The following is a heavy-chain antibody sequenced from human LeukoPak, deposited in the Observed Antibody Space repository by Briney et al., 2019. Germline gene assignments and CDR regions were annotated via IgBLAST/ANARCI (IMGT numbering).Heavy chain of an antibody. J-gene: IGHJ4*02. D-gene: IGHD5-12*01. CDR3: ARDHLYSGYDFDY. Sequence: GASVKVSCKAFGYTFTSNYMHWVRQAPGQGPEWMGVISPSGGSTTYAQKFQGRVTLTRDMSTSTDYLELSSLRSEDTAVYYCARDHLYSGYDFDYWGQGTLVTVSS. CDR1: GYTFTSNY. V-gene: IGHV1-46*01. CDR2: ISPSGGST.